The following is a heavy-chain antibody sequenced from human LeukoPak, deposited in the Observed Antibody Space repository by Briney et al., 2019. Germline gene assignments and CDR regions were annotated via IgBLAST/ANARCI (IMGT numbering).Heavy chain of an antibody. Sequence: GGSLRLSCAASGFTFSSHSMAWVRQAPGKGLEWVSAIRGSGDTALYADSVKGRFTISRDNAKNSLYLQMNSLRAEDTAVYYCARLGFAVVTAPSFDYWGQGTLVTVSS. D-gene: IGHD2-21*02. J-gene: IGHJ4*02. CDR2: IRGSGDTA. CDR3: ARLGFAVVTAPSFDY. CDR1: GFTFSSHS. V-gene: IGHV3-23*01.